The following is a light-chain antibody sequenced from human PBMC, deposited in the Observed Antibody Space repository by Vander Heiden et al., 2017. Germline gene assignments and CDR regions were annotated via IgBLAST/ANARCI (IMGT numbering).Light chain of an antibody. CDR1: SSDVGGYNY. Sequence: QSALTHPASVSRSPGQSITTSCTGTSSDVGGYNYVSWYQQHPGKAPKLMIYDVSNRPSGVSNRFSGSKSGNTASLSISGLQAEDEADYYCSSYTSNSTYVFGTGTKVTVL. CDR2: DVS. CDR3: SSYTSNSTYV. J-gene: IGLJ1*01. V-gene: IGLV2-14*03.